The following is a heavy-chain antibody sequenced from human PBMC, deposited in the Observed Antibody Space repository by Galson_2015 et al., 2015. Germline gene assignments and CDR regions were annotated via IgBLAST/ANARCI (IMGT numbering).Heavy chain of an antibody. CDR2: IRSKAYGGTT. D-gene: IGHD3-10*01. J-gene: IGHJ6*03. CDR1: GFTFSDYY. Sequence: SLRLSCAASGFTFSDYYVSWIRQAPGKGLEWVGFIRSKAYGGTTEYAASVKGRFTISRDDSKSIAYLQMNSLKTEDTAVYYCTRSGITMVQGGYYYYMDVWGKGTTVTVSS. CDR3: TRSGITMVQGGYYYYMDV. V-gene: IGHV3-49*03.